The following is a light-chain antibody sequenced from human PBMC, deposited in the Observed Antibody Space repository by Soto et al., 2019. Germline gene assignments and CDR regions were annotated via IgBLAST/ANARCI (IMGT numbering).Light chain of an antibody. J-gene: IGKJ1*01. V-gene: IGKV3-20*01. CDR3: QQYCSSPRT. Sequence: EIVLTQSPGTLSLSPGERATLSCRASQSVSSSYLAWYQQKPGQAPRLLIYGASSRATGIPDRFSGSGAGTDFTLTISSMEPEDFAVYYCQQYCSSPRTFGQGTKVEIK. CDR1: QSVSSSY. CDR2: GAS.